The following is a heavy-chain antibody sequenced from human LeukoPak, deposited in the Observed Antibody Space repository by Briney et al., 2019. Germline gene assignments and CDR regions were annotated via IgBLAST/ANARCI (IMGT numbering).Heavy chain of an antibody. CDR3: ARGGIAAAGTSYYYYYGMDV. CDR1: GGSISSYY. J-gene: IGHJ6*02. Sequence: SETLSLTCTVSGGSISSYYWSWIRQPPGKGLEWIGYIYYSGSTNYNPSLKSRVTISVDTSKNQFSLKLSSVTAADTAVYYCARGGIAAAGTSYYYYYGMDVWGQGTTVTVSS. V-gene: IGHV4-59*01. CDR2: IYYSGST. D-gene: IGHD6-13*01.